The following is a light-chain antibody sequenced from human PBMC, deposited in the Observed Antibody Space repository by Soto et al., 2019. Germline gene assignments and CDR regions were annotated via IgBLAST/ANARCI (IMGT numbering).Light chain of an antibody. Sequence: DIQMTQSPSTLSASVGDRVTITCRASQSIDSGLAWYQQKPGKAPKLLIYKASTLESGVPLRFSGSGSGTEFTITITSQQADDFATYYCQQYHFFWTFGQGTRVEIK. CDR3: QQYHFFWT. CDR2: KAS. V-gene: IGKV1-5*03. J-gene: IGKJ1*01. CDR1: QSIDSG.